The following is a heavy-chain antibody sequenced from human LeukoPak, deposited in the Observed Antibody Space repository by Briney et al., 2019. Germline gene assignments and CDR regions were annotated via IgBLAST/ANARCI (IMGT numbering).Heavy chain of an antibody. D-gene: IGHD4-17*01. J-gene: IGHJ4*02. CDR1: GYIFTGYY. V-gene: IGHV1-2*02. CDR3: ARDRYGDYDFDY. Sequence: ASVKVSCKASGYIFTGYYMHWVRQAPGQGLEWMGWINPNSGGTNYAQKFQGRVTMTRDTSISTAYMELSRLRSDDTAVYYCARDRYGDYDFDYWGQGTLVTVSS. CDR2: INPNSGGT.